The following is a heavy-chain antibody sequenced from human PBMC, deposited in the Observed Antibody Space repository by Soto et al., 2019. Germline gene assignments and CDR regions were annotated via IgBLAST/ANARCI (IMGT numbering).Heavy chain of an antibody. D-gene: IGHD2-15*01. CDR1: GGTFSSDS. Sequence: QVQLVQSGAEVKKPGSSVKVSCKASGGTFSSDSFSWVRQAPGHGLEWMGGIIPMFDTPIYAQKFQDRLTIPADESTSTAYMQPSSLRSGDTADYYCARSGGRDRDFNYWGQGSLVSVSS. CDR3: ARSGGRDRDFNY. V-gene: IGHV1-69*12. J-gene: IGHJ4*02. CDR2: IIPMFDTP.